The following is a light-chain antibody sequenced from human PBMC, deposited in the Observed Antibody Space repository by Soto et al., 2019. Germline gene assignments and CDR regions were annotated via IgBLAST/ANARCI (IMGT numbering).Light chain of an antibody. Sequence: EIVLTQSPGTLSLSPGERATLSCRASQSVSSSYLVWYQQKPGQAPRLLIYGASSRATGIPDRFSGSGSGTDFTLTISRLEPGDFAVYYCQQYGGSPPITFGQGTRLEIK. CDR2: GAS. CDR3: QQYGGSPPIT. J-gene: IGKJ5*01. CDR1: QSVSSSY. V-gene: IGKV3-20*01.